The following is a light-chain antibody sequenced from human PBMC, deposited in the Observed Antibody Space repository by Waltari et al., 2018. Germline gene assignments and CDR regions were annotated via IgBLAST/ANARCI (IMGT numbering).Light chain of an antibody. CDR1: QSIGSH. CDR2: GAS. CDR3: QQYDNWPRT. J-gene: IGKJ1*01. V-gene: IGKV3-15*01. Sequence: EIVMTQSPATLSVSPGERATLSCRASQSIGSHLAWYQQTPGQGPRLPIYGASTRATGIPARFSGRGSGTEFTLTISSLQSEDVAVYFCQQYDNWPRTFGQGTKVAI.